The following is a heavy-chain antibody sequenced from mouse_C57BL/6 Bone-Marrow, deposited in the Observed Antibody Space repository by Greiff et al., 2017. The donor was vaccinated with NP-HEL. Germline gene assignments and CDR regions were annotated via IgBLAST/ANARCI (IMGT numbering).Heavy chain of an antibody. D-gene: IGHD2-2*01. CDR1: GYTFTSYG. Sequence: VQLMESGAELVRPGSSVKMSCKTSGYTFTSYGINWVKQRPGQGLEWIGYIYIGNGYTDYNEKFKGKATLTTDTSSSTAYMQLSSLTSEDSAIYFCARGYVAWFAYWGQGTLVTVSA. J-gene: IGHJ3*01. CDR2: IYIGNGYT. CDR3: ARGYVAWFAY. V-gene: IGHV1-58*01.